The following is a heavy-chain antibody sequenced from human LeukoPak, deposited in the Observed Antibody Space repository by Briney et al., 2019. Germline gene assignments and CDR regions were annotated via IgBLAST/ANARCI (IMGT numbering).Heavy chain of an antibody. D-gene: IGHD2-15*01. J-gene: IGHJ4*02. V-gene: IGHV3-7*01. Sequence: DSVRGRFTISRDNAKNSLYLQMDSLRAEDTAVYYCARLSNPGYCSAGTCFTDGGFDYWGQGTLVTVSS. CDR3: ARLSNPGYCSAGTCFTDGGFDY.